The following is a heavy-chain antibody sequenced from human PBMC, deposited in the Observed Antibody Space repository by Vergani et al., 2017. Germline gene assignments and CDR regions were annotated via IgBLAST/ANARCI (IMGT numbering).Heavy chain of an antibody. Sequence: QLQLHESRPGLVKASETLSLMCTVSGASISSNNFDWGWIRQSPGKELEWLGSVFYTGSAFYNPSLRSRLTISLDTSRNTFSLRLHSVTAADTAVYFCARHSTVEWLVKLGWIDPWGQGILVTVSS. V-gene: IGHV4-39*01. CDR1: GASISSNNFD. CDR2: VFYTGSA. J-gene: IGHJ5*02. D-gene: IGHD6-19*01. CDR3: ARHSTVEWLVKLGWIDP.